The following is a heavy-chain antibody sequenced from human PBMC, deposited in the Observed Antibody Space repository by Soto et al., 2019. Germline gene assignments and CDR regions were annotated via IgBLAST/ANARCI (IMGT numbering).Heavy chain of an antibody. CDR3: ARYIVVVTATYAFDI. D-gene: IGHD2-21*02. V-gene: IGHV3-30-3*01. J-gene: IGHJ3*02. CDR2: ISYDGSDK. Sequence: VAVISYDGSDKYYADSVKGRFTISRDSSKNTLYLQMNSLRAEDTAVYYCARYIVVVTATYAFDIWGQGTMVTVSS.